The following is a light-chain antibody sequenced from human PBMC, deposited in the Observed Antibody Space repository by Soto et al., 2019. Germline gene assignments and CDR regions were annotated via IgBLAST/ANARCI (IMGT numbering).Light chain of an antibody. Sequence: EIVLTQSPGTLSLSPGERATLSCRASQSVSSSYLAWYQQKPGQAPRLLIYGASSRATGIPDRFSGSGSGTDFTLIISRLEPEDFAVYYCQQYGSSRWTFGQGTKVDI. CDR2: GAS. CDR3: QQYGSSRWT. CDR1: QSVSSSY. J-gene: IGKJ1*01. V-gene: IGKV3-20*01.